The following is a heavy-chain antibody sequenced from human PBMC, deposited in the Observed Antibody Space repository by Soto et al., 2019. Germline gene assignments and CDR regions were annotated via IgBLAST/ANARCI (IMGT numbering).Heavy chain of an antibody. D-gene: IGHD5-12*01. V-gene: IGHV3-23*01. J-gene: IGHJ6*02. CDR3: ALRWLRSLPHPYSYHGMDV. CDR1: GFTFSSYA. CDR2: ISGSGGST. Sequence: PGGSLRLSCAASGFTFSSYAMSWARQAPGKGLEWVSAISGSGGSTYYADSVKGRFTISRDNSNTTLYLQMNSLRAEDTAVYYCALRWLRSLPHPYSYHGMDVWGQGTTVTVSS.